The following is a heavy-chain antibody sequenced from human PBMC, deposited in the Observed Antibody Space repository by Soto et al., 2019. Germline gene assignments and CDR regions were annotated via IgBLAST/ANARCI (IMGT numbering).Heavy chain of an antibody. D-gene: IGHD3-22*01. J-gene: IGHJ6*02. CDR1: ENTFSTYS. CDR3: ARDHGSSGYVVDYGMDV. Sequence: ASVKVSCKASENTFSTYSLHWVRQAPGQGLEWMGVINPTTTTTTDAQKFQGRVTMTRDTSTSTVFLELSSLRSGDTAVYYCARDHGSSGYVVDYGMDVWGQGTTVTVSS. V-gene: IGHV1-46*01. CDR2: INPTTTTT.